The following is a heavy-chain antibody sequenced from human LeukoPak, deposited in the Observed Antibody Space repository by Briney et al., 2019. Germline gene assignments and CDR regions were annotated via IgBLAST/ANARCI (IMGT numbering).Heavy chain of an antibody. D-gene: IGHD6-13*01. Sequence: GGSLRLSCAASGFTFSSYSMNWVRQAPGKGLEWVSYISSSSSTIYYADSVKGRFTISRDNAKNSLYLQMNSLRAEDTAVYYCARDGPSSRFNLDYWGQGTLVTVSS. CDR2: ISSSSSTI. V-gene: IGHV3-48*04. J-gene: IGHJ4*02. CDR3: ARDGPSSRFNLDY. CDR1: GFTFSSYS.